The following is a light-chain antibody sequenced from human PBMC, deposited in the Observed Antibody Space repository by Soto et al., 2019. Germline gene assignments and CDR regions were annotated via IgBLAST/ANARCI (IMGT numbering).Light chain of an antibody. CDR3: QTWGTGIPWV. Sequence: QPVLTQSPSASASLGASVKLTCTLSSGHSSYAIAWHQQQPEKGPRYLMKLNSDGSHSKGDGIPHRFSGSSSGAERYLTISSLQSEDEADYYCQTWGTGIPWVFGGGTKLTVL. CDR1: SGHSSYA. J-gene: IGLJ3*02. CDR2: LNSDGSH. V-gene: IGLV4-69*01.